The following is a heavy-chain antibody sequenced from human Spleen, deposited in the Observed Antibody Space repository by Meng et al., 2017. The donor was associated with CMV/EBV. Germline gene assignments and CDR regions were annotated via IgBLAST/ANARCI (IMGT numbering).Heavy chain of an antibody. CDR2: TYYRSKWYT. CDR3: VRDLTGAYYFDY. D-gene: IGHD7-27*01. V-gene: IGHV6-1*01. CDR1: GDSVSSSSDT. J-gene: IGHJ4*02. Sequence: SGDSVSSSSDTWNWIRQSPSRGLEWLGRTYYRSKWYTEYAVSVKSRITINPDTSRNQFSLQLNSVAPEDTAVYYCVRDLTGAYYFDYWGQGTLVTVSS.